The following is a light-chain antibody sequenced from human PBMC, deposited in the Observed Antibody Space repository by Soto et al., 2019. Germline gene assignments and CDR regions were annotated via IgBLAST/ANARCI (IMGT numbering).Light chain of an antibody. Sequence: EIVMTQSPATLSVTPGERATLSCRASQTVRSNLAWYQQKPGQAPRLLIYGASTRATGIPARFSGSGSGTEFTLTISSLQSEDFAVYYCQRYNNWPPTFGQGTKVDIK. V-gene: IGKV3-15*01. J-gene: IGKJ1*01. CDR1: QTVRSN. CDR2: GAS. CDR3: QRYNNWPPT.